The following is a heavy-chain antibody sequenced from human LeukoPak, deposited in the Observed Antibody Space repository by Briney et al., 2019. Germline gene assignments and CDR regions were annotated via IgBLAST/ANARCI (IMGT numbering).Heavy chain of an antibody. V-gene: IGHV1-69*13. CDR2: IIPIFGTA. J-gene: IGHJ4*02. Sequence: SVKVSCKASGGTFISYAISWVRQAPGQGLEWMGGIIPIFGTANYAQKFQGRVTITADESTSTAYMELSSLRSEDTAVYYCVPDPGYGDGGGFDYWGQGTLVTVSS. CDR3: VPDPGYGDGGGFDY. D-gene: IGHD4-17*01. CDR1: GGTFISYA.